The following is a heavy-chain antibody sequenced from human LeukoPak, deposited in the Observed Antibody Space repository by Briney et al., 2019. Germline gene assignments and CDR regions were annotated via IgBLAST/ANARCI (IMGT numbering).Heavy chain of an antibody. Sequence: GGSLRLSCSASGLTVSSNYMSWVRQAPGKGLEWVSVIFSGGSTHYADSVRGRFTISRDNSKNTVFVQMNSLRAEDTAVYYCVRGGYSSGWIYYFDYWGQGSMVTVSS. J-gene: IGHJ4*02. V-gene: IGHV3-66*01. CDR1: GLTVSSNY. D-gene: IGHD6-19*01. CDR2: IFSGGST. CDR3: VRGGYSSGWIYYFDY.